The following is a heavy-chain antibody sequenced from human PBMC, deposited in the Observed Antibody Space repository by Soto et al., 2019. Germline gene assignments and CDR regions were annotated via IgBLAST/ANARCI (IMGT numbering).Heavy chain of an antibody. CDR2: ISGSGGST. Sequence: GGSLRLSCAASGFTFSSYAMSWVRQAPGKGLEWVSAISGSGGSTYYADSVKGRFTISRDNSKNTLYLQMNSLRAEDTAVYYCAKVGFSVAAAGTEGIDYWGQGTLVTVSS. CDR3: AKVGFSVAAAGTEGIDY. J-gene: IGHJ4*02. V-gene: IGHV3-23*01. D-gene: IGHD6-13*01. CDR1: GFTFSSYA.